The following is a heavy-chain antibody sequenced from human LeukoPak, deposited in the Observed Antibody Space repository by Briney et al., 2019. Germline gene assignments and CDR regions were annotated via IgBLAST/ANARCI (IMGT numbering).Heavy chain of an antibody. V-gene: IGHV3-15*01. CDR1: GFTFSDAW. CDR3: LWLHKRIGGFAY. Sequence: GGSLRLSCAASGFTFSDAWMSWVRQAPGKGPEWVGRIKSKGGGETTDYAAPVEGRFTISRDDSKNTLYLQMNNLKTEDTAVYYCLWLHKRIGGFAYGGQGTLDTVSS. CDR2: IKSKGGGETT. J-gene: IGHJ4*02. D-gene: IGHD3-16*01.